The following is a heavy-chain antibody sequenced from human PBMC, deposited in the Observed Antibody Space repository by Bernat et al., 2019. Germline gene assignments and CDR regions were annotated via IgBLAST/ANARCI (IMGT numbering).Heavy chain of an antibody. V-gene: IGHV3-66*02. Sequence: EVQLVESGGDLVQPGGSLRLSCAVSGFTVSSNYMTWVRQAPGKGLEWVSVIYTSGSTYYADSAKGRFTISRDNSKNTLYLQMNSLRGEDTAIYYCARDTSGGGDAFDIWGQGTLVTVSS. CDR3: ARDTSGGGDAFDI. D-gene: IGHD1-1*01. CDR2: IYTSGST. CDR1: GFTVSSNY. J-gene: IGHJ3*02.